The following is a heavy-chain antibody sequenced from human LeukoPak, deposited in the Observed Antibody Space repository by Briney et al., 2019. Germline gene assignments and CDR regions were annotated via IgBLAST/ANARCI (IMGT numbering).Heavy chain of an antibody. CDR1: GGSFSGYC. J-gene: IGHJ4*02. CDR3: ARGQSHGMGRGVIDY. Sequence: SESLSLTCAVYGGSFSGYCWSWIRQPPGKGLEWIGSINHSGSTNYNPSLKRRVTISVDTSKTQISLKLGSVTAADTAVYYCARGQSHGMGRGVIDYWGQGTLVTVSS. V-gene: IGHV4-34*01. CDR2: INHSGST. D-gene: IGHD3-10*01.